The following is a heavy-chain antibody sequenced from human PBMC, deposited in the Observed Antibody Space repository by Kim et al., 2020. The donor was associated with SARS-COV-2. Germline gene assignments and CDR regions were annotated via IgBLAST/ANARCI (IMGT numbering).Heavy chain of an antibody. D-gene: IGHD3-10*01. CDR1: GGTFSSYA. Sequence: SVKVSCKASGGTFSSYAISWVRQAPGQGLEWMGGIIPIFGTANYAQKFQGRVTITADESTSTAYMGLSSLRSEDTAVYYCARERARDGSGKACFDYWGQGALVTVSS. J-gene: IGHJ4*02. CDR3: ARERARDGSGKACFDY. V-gene: IGHV1-69*13. CDR2: IIPIFGTA.